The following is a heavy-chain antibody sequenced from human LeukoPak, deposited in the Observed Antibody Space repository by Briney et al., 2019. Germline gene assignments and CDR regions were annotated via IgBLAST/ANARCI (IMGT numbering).Heavy chain of an antibody. CDR3: AKVLSRVDTAMVRDY. CDR1: GFTFSSYS. D-gene: IGHD5-18*01. V-gene: IGHV3-21*04. Sequence: GGSLRLSCAASGFTFSSYSMNWVRRAPGKGLEWVSSISTSSSYIHYADSVKGRSTISRDNAKNSLYLQMNSLRAEDTAVYYCAKVLSRVDTAMVRDYWGQGTLVTVSS. CDR2: ISTSSSYI. J-gene: IGHJ4*02.